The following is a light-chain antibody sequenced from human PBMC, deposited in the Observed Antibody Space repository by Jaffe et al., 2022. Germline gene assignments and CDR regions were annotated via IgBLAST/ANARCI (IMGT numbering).Light chain of an antibody. CDR1: QSVSFNC. Sequence: EIVLTQSPGTLSLSPGERATLSCRASQSVSFNCLAWYQQKPGQAPRLLIYGASSRTTGIPDRFSGSGSETDFTLTISRLEPEDFAVYYCQQYGSSSWTFGQGTKVEIK. CDR2: GAS. J-gene: IGKJ1*01. CDR3: QQYGSSSWT. V-gene: IGKV3-20*01.